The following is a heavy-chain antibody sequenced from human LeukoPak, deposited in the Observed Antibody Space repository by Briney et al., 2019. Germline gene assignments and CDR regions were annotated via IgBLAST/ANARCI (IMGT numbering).Heavy chain of an antibody. D-gene: IGHD6-13*01. CDR3: ARGLGSSWYNGVY. Sequence: ASVKVSCKASGYTFTGYYMHWVRQAPGQGLEWMGRINPNSGGTNYAQKFQGRVTMTRDTSISTAYMGLSRLRSDDTAVYYCARGLGSSWYNGVYWGQGTLVTVSS. V-gene: IGHV1-2*06. CDR1: GYTFTGYY. CDR2: INPNSGGT. J-gene: IGHJ4*02.